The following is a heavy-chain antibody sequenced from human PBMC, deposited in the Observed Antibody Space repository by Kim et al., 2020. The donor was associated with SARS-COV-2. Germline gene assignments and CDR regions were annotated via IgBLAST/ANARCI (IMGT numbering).Heavy chain of an antibody. Sequence: ASVKVSCKASGYTFTSYAMHWVRQAPGQRLEWMGWINAGNGNTKYSQKFQGRVTITRDTSASTDYMELSSLRSEDTAVYYCARDQHYDFWSGFFFSDWGQGTLVTVSS. CDR2: INAGNGNT. CDR3: ARDQHYDFWSGFFFSD. V-gene: IGHV1-3*01. J-gene: IGHJ4*02. D-gene: IGHD3-3*01. CDR1: GYTFTSYA.